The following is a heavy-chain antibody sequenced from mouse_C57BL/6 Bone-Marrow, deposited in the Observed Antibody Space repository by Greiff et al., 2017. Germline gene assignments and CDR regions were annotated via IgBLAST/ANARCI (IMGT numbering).Heavy chain of an antibody. J-gene: IGHJ3*01. D-gene: IGHD2-2*01. CDR2: INPSNGGT. CDR1: GYTFTSYW. Sequence: VQLQQPGTELVKPGASVKLSCKASGYTFTSYWMHWVKQRPGQGLEWIGNINPSNGGTNYNEKFKSKATLTVDKSSSTAYMQLSSLTSEDSAVYYCARSGDLWLRRGAWFAYWGQGTLVTVSA. V-gene: IGHV1-53*01. CDR3: ARSGDLWLRRGAWFAY.